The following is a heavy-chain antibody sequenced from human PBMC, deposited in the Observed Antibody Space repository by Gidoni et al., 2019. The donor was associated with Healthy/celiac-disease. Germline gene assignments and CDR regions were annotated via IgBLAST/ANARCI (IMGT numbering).Heavy chain of an antibody. CDR3: AKDPLLGGVTMGR. CDR2: ISGSGGST. Sequence: EVQLLDSGGGLVQPGGSLRLSCAASGFTFSSYAMSWVRQAPGKGREWVSEISGSGGSTYYADAVKGRFTISRDNYKNTLYLQMNSLRAEDTAVYYCAKDPLLGGVTMGRWGQGTLVTVSS. D-gene: IGHD3-10*01. J-gene: IGHJ4*02. V-gene: IGHV3-23*01. CDR1: GFTFSSYA.